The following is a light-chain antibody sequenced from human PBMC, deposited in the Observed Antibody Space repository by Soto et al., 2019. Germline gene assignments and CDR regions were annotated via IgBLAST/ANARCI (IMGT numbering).Light chain of an antibody. V-gene: IGLV2-14*01. Sequence: QSALTQSASVSGSPGQSITISCTGTSSDVGAYSYVSWYQQHPGKAPKLIIYDVSDRPSGISSRFSGSKSDNTASLTISGLQAEDEAEYYCSSYTSSTTYVFGTGTKLTVL. CDR1: SSDVGAYSY. J-gene: IGLJ1*01. CDR2: DVS. CDR3: SSYTSSTTYV.